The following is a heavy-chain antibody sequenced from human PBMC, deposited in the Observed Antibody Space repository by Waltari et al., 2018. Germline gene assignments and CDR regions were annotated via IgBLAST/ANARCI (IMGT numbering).Heavy chain of an antibody. CDR2: INHSGST. D-gene: IGHD3-16*02. V-gene: IGHV4-34*01. CDR1: GGSFSGYY. Sequence: QVQLQQWGAGLLKPSETLSLTCAVYGGSFSGYYWSWIRQPPGTGLEWIGEINHSGSTNYNPSLKSRVTISVDTSKNQFSLKLSSVTAADTAVYYCARGPYDYVWGSYRNDYFDYWGQGTLVTVSS. CDR3: ARGPYDYVWGSYRNDYFDY. J-gene: IGHJ4*02.